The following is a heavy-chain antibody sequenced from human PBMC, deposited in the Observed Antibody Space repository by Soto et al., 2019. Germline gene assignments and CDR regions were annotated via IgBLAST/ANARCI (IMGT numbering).Heavy chain of an antibody. D-gene: IGHD6-6*01. CDR3: ARGSSIAGLYYGMDV. Sequence: QVQLQESGPGLVKPSQTLSLTCTVSGGSISSGGYYWTWIRQHPGKGLGWIGYNYYSGITYYNPSLKSRVTFSLDTSKNQFSLKLSSVTAADTAVYYCARGSSIAGLYYGMDVWGQGTTVTVSS. V-gene: IGHV4-31*03. CDR2: NYYSGIT. J-gene: IGHJ6*02. CDR1: GGSISSGGYY.